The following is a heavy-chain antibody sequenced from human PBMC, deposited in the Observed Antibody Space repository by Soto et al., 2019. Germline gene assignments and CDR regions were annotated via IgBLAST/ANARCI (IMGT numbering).Heavy chain of an antibody. D-gene: IGHD6-13*01. CDR3: ARDLHIIGYSSRRYGMDV. CDR2: INPSGGST. Sequence: ASVKVSCKASGYTFTSYYMHWVRQPPGQGLEWMGIINPSGGSTSYAQKFQGRVTMTRDTSTSTVYMELSSLRSEDTAVYYCARDLHIIGYSSRRYGMDVWGQGTTVTV. J-gene: IGHJ6*02. CDR1: GYTFTSYY. V-gene: IGHV1-46*01.